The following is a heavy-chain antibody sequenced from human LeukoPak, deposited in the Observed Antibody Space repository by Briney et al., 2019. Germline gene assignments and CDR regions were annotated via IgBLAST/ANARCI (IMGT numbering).Heavy chain of an antibody. CDR2: IYYSGST. CDR1: GGSITSGGYY. V-gene: IGHV4-61*08. Sequence: PSQTLSLTCTVSGGSITSGGYYWSWIRQPPGKGLEWIGHIYYSGSTNYNPSLKSRVTISVDTSKNQFSLKLSSVTAADTAVYYCARDWFDWFDPWGQGTLVTVSS. J-gene: IGHJ5*02. CDR3: ARDWFDWFDP. D-gene: IGHD3-10*01.